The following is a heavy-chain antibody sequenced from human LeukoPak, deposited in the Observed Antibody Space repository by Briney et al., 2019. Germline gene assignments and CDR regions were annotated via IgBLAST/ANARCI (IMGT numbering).Heavy chain of an antibody. D-gene: IGHD1-26*01. CDR3: ARMPIVLDAFDI. V-gene: IGHV4-61*02. CDR1: GGSISSSSYY. CDR2: IYTSGST. J-gene: IGHJ3*02. Sequence: PSETLSLTCTVSGGSISSSSYYWGWIRQPAGKGLEWIGRIYTSGSTNYNPSLKSRVTMSVDTSKNQFSLKLSSVTAADTAVYYCARMPIVLDAFDIWGQGTMVTVSS.